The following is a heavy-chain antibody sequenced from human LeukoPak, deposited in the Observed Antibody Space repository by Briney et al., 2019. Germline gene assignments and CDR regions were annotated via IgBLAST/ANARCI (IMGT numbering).Heavy chain of an antibody. V-gene: IGHV4-59*08. Sequence: NSSETLSLTCTVSGGSISSYYWSWIRQPPGKGLEWIGYIYYSGSTNYNPSLKSRVTISVDTSKNQFSLKLSSVTAADTAVYYCAAEGVPAAGNWFDPWGQGTLVTVSS. J-gene: IGHJ5*02. CDR2: IYYSGST. CDR1: GGSISSYY. CDR3: AAEGVPAAGNWFDP. D-gene: IGHD2-2*01.